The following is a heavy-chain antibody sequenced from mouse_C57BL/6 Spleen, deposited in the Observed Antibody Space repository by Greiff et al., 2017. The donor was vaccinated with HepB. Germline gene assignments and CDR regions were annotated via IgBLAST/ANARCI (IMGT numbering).Heavy chain of an antibody. J-gene: IGHJ3*01. CDR3: ARSAYYSLFAY. Sequence: VQLVESGAELVRPGASVKLSCKASGYTFTDYYINWVKQRPGQGLEWIARIYPGSGNTYYNEKFKGKATLTAEKSSSTAYMQLSSLTSEDSAVYFCARSAYYSLFAYWGQGTLVTVSA. V-gene: IGHV1-76*01. CDR1: GYTFTDYY. CDR2: IYPGSGNT. D-gene: IGHD2-12*01.